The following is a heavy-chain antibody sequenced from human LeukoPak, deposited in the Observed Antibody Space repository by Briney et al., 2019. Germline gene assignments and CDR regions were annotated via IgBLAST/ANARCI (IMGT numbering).Heavy chain of an antibody. J-gene: IGHJ2*01. Sequence: SETLSLTCTVSGYSISSGYYWGWIRQPPGKGLEWIGSIYHSSSTYYNPSLNSRVIISVDTSKNQFSLKLSSVTAADTAVYFCARFGDFWNGRDSDWYFDLWGRGTLVTVSS. V-gene: IGHV4-38-2*02. CDR2: IYHSSST. CDR1: GYSISSGYY. CDR3: ARFGDFWNGRDSDWYFDL. D-gene: IGHD3-3*01.